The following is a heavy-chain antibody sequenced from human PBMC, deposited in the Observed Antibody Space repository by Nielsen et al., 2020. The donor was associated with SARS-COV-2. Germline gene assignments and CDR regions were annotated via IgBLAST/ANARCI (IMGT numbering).Heavy chain of an antibody. Sequence: GESLKISCSASGFTFSGYAMHWVRQAPGKGLDFVAAVSGNGIRTFYAGSVKGRFTISRDNSNTTVYLQMSSLGREDTAKYFCVKEGHDDYDFWGQGTQVTVSS. CDR2: VSGNGIRT. CDR1: GFTFSGYA. J-gene: IGHJ4*02. D-gene: IGHD4-17*01. CDR3: VKEGHDDYDF. V-gene: IGHV3-64D*06.